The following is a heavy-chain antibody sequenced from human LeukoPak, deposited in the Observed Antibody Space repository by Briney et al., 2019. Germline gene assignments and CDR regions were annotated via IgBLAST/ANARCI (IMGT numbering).Heavy chain of an antibody. CDR3: ARLTARRGYFYYGMDV. Sequence: PSETLPLTCTVSGGSIRSHYWSWIRQPPGKELEWIGYIYSTESTNYNPSLKSRVTISVDTAKNQFSLNLNSVTAADTAVYYCARLTARRGYFYYGMDVWGQGTTVTVSS. V-gene: IGHV4-59*11. D-gene: IGHD1-14*01. CDR2: IYSTEST. CDR1: GGSIRSHY. J-gene: IGHJ6*02.